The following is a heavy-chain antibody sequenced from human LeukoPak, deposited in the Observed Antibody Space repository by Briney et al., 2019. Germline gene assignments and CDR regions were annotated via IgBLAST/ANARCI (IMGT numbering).Heavy chain of an antibody. J-gene: IGHJ5*02. CDR1: GYTFTNYG. Sequence: ASVKVSCKASGYTFTNYGITWVRQAPGQGLEWMGWISVYNGNTNYAQKLQGRVTMTTDTSTSTAYMELRSLRSDDTAVYYCARDNYAGADWFDPWGQGTLVTVSS. CDR3: ARDNYAGADWFDP. CDR2: ISVYNGNT. V-gene: IGHV1-18*01. D-gene: IGHD1-7*01.